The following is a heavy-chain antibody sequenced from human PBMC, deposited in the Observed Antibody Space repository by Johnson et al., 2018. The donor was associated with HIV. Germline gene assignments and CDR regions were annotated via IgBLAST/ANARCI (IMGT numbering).Heavy chain of an antibody. Sequence: VQLVESGGGLVQPGGSLRLSCAASRFTFSSHWMSWVRQAPGKGLEWVANIKQDGSEKYYVDSVKGRFTISRDSAKNSLYLQMNSLRAEDTAVYYCAREGFSGTYFSAFDIWGRGTMVTVSS. CDR3: AREGFSGTYFSAFDI. D-gene: IGHD1-1*01. J-gene: IGHJ3*02. CDR1: RFTFSSHW. CDR2: IKQDGSEK. V-gene: IGHV3-7*01.